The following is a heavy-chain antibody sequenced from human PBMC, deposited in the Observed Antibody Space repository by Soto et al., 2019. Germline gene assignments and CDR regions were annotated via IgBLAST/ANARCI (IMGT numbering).Heavy chain of an antibody. CDR1: GGTFSSYA. V-gene: IGHV1-69*13. Sequence: SVKVSCKASGGTFSSYAISWVRQAPGQGLEWMGGIIPIFGTANYAQKFQGRVTITADESTSTAYMELSSLRPEDTAVYYCARDHYYDSSGYYYVGAFDIWGQGTMVTVSS. D-gene: IGHD3-22*01. CDR2: IIPIFGTA. CDR3: ARDHYYDSSGYYYVGAFDI. J-gene: IGHJ3*02.